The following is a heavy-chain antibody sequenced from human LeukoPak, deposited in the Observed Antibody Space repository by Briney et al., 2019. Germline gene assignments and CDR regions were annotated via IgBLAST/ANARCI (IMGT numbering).Heavy chain of an antibody. CDR1: GDSIGSYY. CDR3: ARGRASDGSYPWFDS. D-gene: IGHD3-16*02. Sequence: SETLSLTCSVSGDSIGSYYWTWIRQSPGKGLEWIGYIYYGGSTNYTPSLQSRVSISVDTSKNPFSLQLRSVSAADTAIYYCARGRASDGSYPWFDSWGQGTLVTVSS. V-gene: IGHV4-59*01. CDR2: IYYGGST. J-gene: IGHJ5*01.